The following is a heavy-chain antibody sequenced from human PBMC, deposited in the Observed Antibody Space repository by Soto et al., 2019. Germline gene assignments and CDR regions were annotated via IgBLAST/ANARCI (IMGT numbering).Heavy chain of an antibody. CDR1: GFDFSDYG. CDR3: ARGVGFCSSSRCSPGYYFDD. CDR2: ISSSGGYR. J-gene: IGHJ4*02. D-gene: IGHD2-2*01. V-gene: IGHV3-21*01. Sequence: WSLRLSCAASGFDFSDYGMNWVRQAPGKGLQWVSRISSSGGYRDYADSVKGRFTISRDNAKNSLFLQMDSLGAEDTAIYYCARGVGFCSSSRCSPGYYFDDWGPGTQVTVSS.